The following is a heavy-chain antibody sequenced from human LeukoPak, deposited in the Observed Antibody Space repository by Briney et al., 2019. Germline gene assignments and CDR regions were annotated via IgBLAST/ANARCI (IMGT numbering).Heavy chain of an antibody. CDR3: AKTTVVSRDDFWSGYLGHFDY. J-gene: IGHJ4*02. D-gene: IGHD3-3*01. CDR1: GLTFSRYA. CDR2: ISESGSGT. V-gene: IGHV3-23*01. Sequence: PGGSLRLSCAVSGLTFSRYAMSWVRQAPGKGLEWVSAISESGSGTYYADSVKGRFTISRDNSKNTLYLQMNSLRAEDTAVYYCAKTTVVSRDDFWSGYLGHFDYWGQGTLVTVSS.